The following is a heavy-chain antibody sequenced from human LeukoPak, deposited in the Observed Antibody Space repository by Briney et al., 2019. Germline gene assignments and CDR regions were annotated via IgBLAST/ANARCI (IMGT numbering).Heavy chain of an antibody. D-gene: IGHD4-17*01. Sequence: ETLSLTCAVYGGSSSGYYWSWIRQPPGKGLEWVSAISGSGGSTYYADSVKGRFTISRDNSKNTLYLQMNSLRAEDTAVYYCAKFSTGVTNVYWGQGTLVTVSS. CDR1: GGSSSGYY. CDR3: AKFSTGVTNVY. CDR2: ISGSGGST. V-gene: IGHV3-23*01. J-gene: IGHJ4*02.